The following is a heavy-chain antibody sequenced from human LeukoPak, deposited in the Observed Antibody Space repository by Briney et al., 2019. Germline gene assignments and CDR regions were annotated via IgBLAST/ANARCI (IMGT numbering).Heavy chain of an antibody. D-gene: IGHD2-2*01. CDR3: ASLGYCSSTSCYETGSGDY. Sequence: SQTLSLTCTVSGGSISGGSYYWSWIRQPAGKGLEWIGRIYTSGSTNYNPSLKSRVTISVDTSKNQFSLKLSSVTAADTAVYYCASLGYCSSTSCYETGSGDYWGQGTLVTVSS. CDR1: GGSISGGSYY. J-gene: IGHJ4*02. V-gene: IGHV4-61*02. CDR2: IYTSGST.